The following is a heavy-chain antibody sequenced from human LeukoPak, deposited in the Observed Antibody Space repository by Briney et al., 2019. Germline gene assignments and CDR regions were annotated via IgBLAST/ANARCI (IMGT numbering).Heavy chain of an antibody. J-gene: IGHJ3*02. CDR3: ARDPGSYGDAFDI. D-gene: IGHD3-16*01. V-gene: IGHV1-46*01. CDR2: INPSGGST. Sequence: ASVKVSCKASGYTFTSYYMHWVRQAPGRGLEWMGIINPSGGSTSYAQKFQGRVTMTRDTSTSTVYMELSSLRSDDTAVYYCARDPGSYGDAFDIWGQGTMVTVSA. CDR1: GYTFTSYY.